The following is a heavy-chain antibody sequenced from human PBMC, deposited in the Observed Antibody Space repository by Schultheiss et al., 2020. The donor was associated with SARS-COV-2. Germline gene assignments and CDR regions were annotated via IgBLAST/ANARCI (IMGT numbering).Heavy chain of an antibody. Sequence: GGSLRLSCAVSGFAFGSYALHWVRRAPGKALEWVSAIGTGGDTYYQGSVKGRFTKSKTNAKNSLYLQMNSLRAGDTALYYCARANYYYYYMDVWGKGPTATVS. CDR3: ARANYYYYYMDV. J-gene: IGHJ6*03. CDR2: IGTGGDT. V-gene: IGHV3/OR16-10*01. CDR1: GFAFGSYA.